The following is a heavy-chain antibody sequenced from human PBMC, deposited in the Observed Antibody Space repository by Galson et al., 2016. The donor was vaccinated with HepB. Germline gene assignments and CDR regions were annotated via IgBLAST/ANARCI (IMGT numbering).Heavy chain of an antibody. J-gene: IGHJ4*02. CDR1: GFTFSSYS. CDR2: ISSSSSNI. Sequence: SLRLSCAASGFTFSSYSMNWVRQAPGKGLEWVSSISSSSSNIYYADSVKGRFTISRDNAKNSLYLQMNSLRAEDTAVYYCATSPILRYFDWLRSQGHESFDDRGQGTLLSVSS. D-gene: IGHD3-9*01. CDR3: ATSPILRYFDWLRSQGHESFDD. V-gene: IGHV3-21*01.